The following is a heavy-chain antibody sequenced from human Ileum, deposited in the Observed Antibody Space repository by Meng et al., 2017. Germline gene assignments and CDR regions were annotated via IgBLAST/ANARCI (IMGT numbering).Heavy chain of an antibody. CDR3: ARGVSAAGLFDN. D-gene: IGHD2-2*01. CDR1: GGSIGSAAYY. J-gene: IGHJ4*02. V-gene: IGHV4-31*03. Sequence: QVQLQESGPGLVKVSQTLSLTCTASGGSIGSAAYYWTWIRQHPAKGLEWIGYIHYTGSTSYNPSLESRTSTSIDTSNIQFSLKVTSVTAADTAVYYCARGVSAAGLFDNWGPGTLVTVSS. CDR2: IHYTGST.